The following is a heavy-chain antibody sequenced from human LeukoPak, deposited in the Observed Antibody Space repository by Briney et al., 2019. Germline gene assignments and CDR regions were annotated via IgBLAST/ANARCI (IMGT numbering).Heavy chain of an antibody. V-gene: IGHV3-30*04. CDR1: GFNFRSYA. CDR2: ITYDGTDT. CDR3: ARPGGYAFDM. D-gene: IGHD3-16*01. J-gene: IGHJ3*02. Sequence: GGSLRLSCAASGFNFRSYAFHWVRQAPGKGPEWMALITYDGTDTYYADSVKGRFTLSRDNSQNTLYVQMNSLRAADTAVYYCARPGGYAFDMWGQGTMVTVSS.